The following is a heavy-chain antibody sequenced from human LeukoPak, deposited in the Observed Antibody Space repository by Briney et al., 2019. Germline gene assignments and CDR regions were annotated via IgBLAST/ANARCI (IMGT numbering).Heavy chain of an antibody. CDR1: GFTFDDYA. J-gene: IGHJ4*02. CDR2: ISGDGGST. D-gene: IGHD3-3*01. V-gene: IGHV3-43*02. CDR3: AKDIPPSGYDFWSGLDY. Sequence: GGSLRLSCAASGFTFDDYAMHWVRQAPGKGLEWVSLISGDGGSTYYADSVKGRFTISRDNSKNSLYLQMNSLRTEDTALYYCAKDIPPSGYDFWSGLDYWGQGTPVTVSS.